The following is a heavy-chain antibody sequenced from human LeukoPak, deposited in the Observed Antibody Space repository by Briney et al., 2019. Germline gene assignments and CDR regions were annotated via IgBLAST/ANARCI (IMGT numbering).Heavy chain of an antibody. D-gene: IGHD6-19*01. CDR1: GFTFSSYG. Sequence: TGRSLRLSCAASGFTFSSYGTHWVRQAPGKGLEWVAVISYDGSNKYYADSVKGRFTISRDNSKNTLYLQMNSLRAEDTAVYYCAKSWEQWLVRGFDYWGQGTLVTVSS. CDR3: AKSWEQWLVRGFDY. J-gene: IGHJ4*02. CDR2: ISYDGSNK. V-gene: IGHV3-30*18.